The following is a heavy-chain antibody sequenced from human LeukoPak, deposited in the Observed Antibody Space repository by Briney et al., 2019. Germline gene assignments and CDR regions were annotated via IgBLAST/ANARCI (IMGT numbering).Heavy chain of an antibody. CDR3: ARAPRVGATRAFYYYGMDV. V-gene: IGHV1-18*01. Sequence: GASVKVSFKASGYTFTNFGIRWGRPAPGQGLGWMGWISPYNGNTNYAQKLQGTVTLTTDTSTSTAYMELRSLRSDDTAVYYCARAPRVGATRAFYYYGMDVWGQGTTLTVSS. CDR1: GYTFTNFG. CDR2: ISPYNGNT. J-gene: IGHJ6*02. D-gene: IGHD1-26*01.